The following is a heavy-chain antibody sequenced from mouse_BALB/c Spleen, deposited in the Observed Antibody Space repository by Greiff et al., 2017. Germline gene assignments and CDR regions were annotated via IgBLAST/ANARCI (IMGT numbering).Heavy chain of an antibody. CDR1: GFNIKDTY. J-gene: IGHJ3*01. V-gene: IGHV14-3*02. D-gene: IGHD2-1*01. Sequence: VQLQQSGAELVKPGASVKLSCTASGFNIKDTYMHWVKQRPEQGLEWIGRIDPANGNTKYDPKFQGKATITADTSSNTAYLQLSSLTSEDTAVYYCARWNGNSPWFAYWGQGTLVTVSA. CDR3: ARWNGNSPWFAY. CDR2: IDPANGNT.